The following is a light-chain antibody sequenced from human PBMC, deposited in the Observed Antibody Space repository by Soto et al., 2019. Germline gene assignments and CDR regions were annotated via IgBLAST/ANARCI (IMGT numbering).Light chain of an antibody. J-gene: IGKJ4*01. Sequence: EIVLTQSPGTLSLSPGERATLSCRASQSVSSSYLAWYQQKPGQAPRLLIYGASSRATGIPDRFSGSGSGTDFTLTISRLEPEDFAVYYCQQDGSSPPITVGGGTKVVIK. CDR1: QSVSSSY. V-gene: IGKV3-20*01. CDR2: GAS. CDR3: QQDGSSPPIT.